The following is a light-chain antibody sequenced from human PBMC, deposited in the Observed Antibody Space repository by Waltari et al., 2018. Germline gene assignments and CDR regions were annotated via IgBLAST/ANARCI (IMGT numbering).Light chain of an antibody. J-gene: IGKJ3*01. CDR2: GPT. Sequence: EIEMTQSPAIMSVSPGERDTLSCRASQKISNNFAWYQQKPGQAPRLLSYGPTTRASGIPGRFRGSGSGTESTLTIDGLQSEDFAVYYCLQYNDWPPLFTFGPGTKVEIK. CDR1: QKISNN. CDR3: LQYNDWPPLFT. V-gene: IGKV3-15*01.